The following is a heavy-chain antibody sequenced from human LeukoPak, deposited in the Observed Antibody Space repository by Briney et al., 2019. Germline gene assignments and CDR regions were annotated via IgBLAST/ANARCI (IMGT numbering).Heavy chain of an antibody. J-gene: IGHJ5*02. Sequence: PGGTLRLSCAASGFTFSSYGMSWVRQAPGKGLEWVSVIYSGGSTYYADSVKGRFTISRDNSKNTLYLQMNSLRAEDTAVYYCASPRAGWFDPWGQGTLVTVSS. CDR1: GFTFSSYG. CDR3: ASPRAGWFDP. D-gene: IGHD5-24*01. CDR2: IYSGGST. V-gene: IGHV3-66*01.